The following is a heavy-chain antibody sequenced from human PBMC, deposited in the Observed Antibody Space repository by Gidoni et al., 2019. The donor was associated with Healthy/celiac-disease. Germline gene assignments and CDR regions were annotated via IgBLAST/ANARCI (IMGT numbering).Heavy chain of an antibody. V-gene: IGHV3-30*18. J-gene: IGHJ6*02. D-gene: IGHD6-13*01. Sequence: QVQLLESGGGVVQPGRSLRLSCAASGFTFSSSGMHWVRQAPGKGLEWVAVISDDGSNKYYADSVKGRFTISRDNSKNTLYLQMNSLRAEDTAVYYCAKDPRIAAAQNYYYYYGMDVWGQGTTVTVSS. CDR3: AKDPRIAAAQNYYYYYGMDV. CDR2: ISDDGSNK. CDR1: GFTFSSSG.